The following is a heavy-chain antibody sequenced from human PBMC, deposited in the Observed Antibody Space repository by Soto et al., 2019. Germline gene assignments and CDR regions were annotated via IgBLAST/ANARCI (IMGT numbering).Heavy chain of an antibody. J-gene: IGHJ4*02. Sequence: GESLKISCAASGFTFSTYPMTWVRQAPGKGLEWVAGISASGETSYYADSVRGRFTISRDNFQSTLYLQINSLRADDTAVYYCAKDRRITMVRGVLRSFDSWGQGTLVTVSS. CDR2: ISASGETS. D-gene: IGHD3-10*01. CDR3: AKDRRITMVRGVLRSFDS. CDR1: GFTFSTYP. V-gene: IGHV3-23*01.